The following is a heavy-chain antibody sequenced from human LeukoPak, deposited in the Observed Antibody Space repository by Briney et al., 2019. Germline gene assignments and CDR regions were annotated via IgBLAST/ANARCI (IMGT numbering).Heavy chain of an antibody. CDR1: GGPINFYY. CDR2: IYSSGST. Sequence: SETLSLACSVSGGPINFYYWNWIRQPAGKGLEWVGRIYSSGSTNYNPSLKGRVTMSVDTSKNQFSLNLSSVTAADTAVYYCTRGEHDCDCWGQGTLVSVSS. D-gene: IGHD1-26*01. CDR3: TRGEHDCDC. J-gene: IGHJ4*02. V-gene: IGHV4-4*07.